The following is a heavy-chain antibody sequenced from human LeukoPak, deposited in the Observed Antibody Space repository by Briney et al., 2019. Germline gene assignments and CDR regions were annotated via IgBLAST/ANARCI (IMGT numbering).Heavy chain of an antibody. D-gene: IGHD1-26*01. CDR1: GFTFDDYA. Sequence: GRSLRLSCAASGFTFDDYAMHWVRQAPGRGLEWVSGITWNSGSIAYADSVKGRFTISRDNARNSLYLQMNSLRAEDTALYYCAKDPENSGLTSYFFDHWGQGTLVTVSS. V-gene: IGHV3-9*01. J-gene: IGHJ4*02. CDR3: AKDPENSGLTSYFFDH. CDR2: ITWNSGSI.